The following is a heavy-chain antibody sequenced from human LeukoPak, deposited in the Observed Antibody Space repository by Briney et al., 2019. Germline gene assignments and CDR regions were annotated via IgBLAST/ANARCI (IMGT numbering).Heavy chain of an antibody. Sequence: SETLSLTCAVSGYSISSGYYWGWTRQPPGKGLEWIGSIYHSGSTYYNPSLKSRVTISVDTSKDQFSLNLSSVTAADTAVYYCARHDYGPNWFDPWGQGTLVTVSS. CDR1: GYSISSGYY. CDR2: IYHSGST. J-gene: IGHJ5*02. D-gene: IGHD4-17*01. V-gene: IGHV4-38-2*01. CDR3: ARHDYGPNWFDP.